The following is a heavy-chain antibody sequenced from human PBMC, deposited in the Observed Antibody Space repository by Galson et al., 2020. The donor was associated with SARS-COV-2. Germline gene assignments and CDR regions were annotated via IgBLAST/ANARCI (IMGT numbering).Heavy chain of an antibody. CDR3: PRGDRGWFDP. Sequence: GGSLRLSCAASGFTFSSYAMHWVRQAPGKGLEWVAVISYDGSNKYYADSVKGRFTISRDNSKNTLYLQMNSLRAEDTAVYYCPRGDRGWFDPWGQGTLVTVSS. CDR2: ISYDGSNK. V-gene: IGHV3-30-3*01. D-gene: IGHD3-16*01. CDR1: GFTFSSYA. J-gene: IGHJ5*02.